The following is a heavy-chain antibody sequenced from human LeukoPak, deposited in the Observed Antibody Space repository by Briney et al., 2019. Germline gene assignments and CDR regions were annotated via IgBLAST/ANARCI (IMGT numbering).Heavy chain of an antibody. CDR3: AKNHYGDSAPVDY. V-gene: IGHV3-23*01. CDR2: ISGSGGST. D-gene: IGHD4-17*01. Sequence: GGSLRLSCAASGFTFSSYAMSWVRQAPGKGLEWVSAISGSGGSTYYADSVKGGFTISRDNSKNTLYLQMNSLRAKDTAVYYCAKNHYGDSAPVDYWGQGTLVTVSS. CDR1: GFTFSSYA. J-gene: IGHJ4*02.